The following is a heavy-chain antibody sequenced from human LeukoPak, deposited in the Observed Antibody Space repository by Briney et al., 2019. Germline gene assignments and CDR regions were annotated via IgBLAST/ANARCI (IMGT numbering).Heavy chain of an antibody. V-gene: IGHV1-69*13. CDR1: GGTFSSYA. J-gene: IGHJ4*02. D-gene: IGHD2-2*01. Sequence: SVKVSCKASGGTFSSYAISWVRQAPGQGLEWMGGIIPIFGTANYAQKFQGRVTITADESTSTAYMELSSLRSEDTAVYYCARDQSTGFELGPYFFDYWGQGTLVTVSS. CDR2: IIPIFGTA. CDR3: ARDQSTGFELGPYFFDY.